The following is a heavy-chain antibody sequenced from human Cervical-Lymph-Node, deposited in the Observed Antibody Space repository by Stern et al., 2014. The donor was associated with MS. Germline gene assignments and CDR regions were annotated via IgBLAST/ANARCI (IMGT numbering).Heavy chain of an antibody. CDR3: ARHLGSHESGWFDP. CDR1: GGTLISYP. CDR2: IMPILGTS. V-gene: IGHV1-69*01. Sequence: QLVESGAEVKKPGSSVKVSCQASGGTLISYPISWVRQAPGQGLEWLGGIMPILGTSNYARKFQVRVTITADESTTSIYMELRSLKSEDTSVYYCARHLGSHESGWFDPWGQGTLVTVSS. D-gene: IGHD1-26*01. J-gene: IGHJ5*02.